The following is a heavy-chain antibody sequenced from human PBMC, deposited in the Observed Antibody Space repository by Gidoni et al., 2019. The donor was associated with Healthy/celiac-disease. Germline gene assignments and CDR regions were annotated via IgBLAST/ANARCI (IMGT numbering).Heavy chain of an antibody. CDR2: INHSGST. J-gene: IGHJ6*02. V-gene: IGHV4-34*01. CDR1: GGSFSGYY. CDR3: ARGRYCSSTSCYNVDYYYYGMDV. Sequence: QVQLQQWGAGLLKPSETLSLTCAVYGGSFSGYYWSWIRQPPGKGLEWIGEINHSGSTNYNPSLKSRVTISVDTSKNQFSLKLSSVTAADTAVYYCARGRYCSSTSCYNVDYYYYGMDVWGQGTTVTVSS. D-gene: IGHD2-2*02.